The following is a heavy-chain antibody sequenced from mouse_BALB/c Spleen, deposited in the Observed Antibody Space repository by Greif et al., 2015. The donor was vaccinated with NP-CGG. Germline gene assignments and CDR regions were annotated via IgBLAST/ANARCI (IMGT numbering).Heavy chain of an antibody. V-gene: IGHV5-17*02. CDR3: ARPYDYDGFAY. CDR1: GFTFSSFG. CDR2: ISSGSSTI. J-gene: IGHJ3*01. Sequence: EVMLVESGGGLVQPGGSRKLSCAASGFTFSSFGMHWVRQAPEKGLEWVAYISSGSSTIYYADTVKGRFTISRDNPKNTLFLQMTSLRSEDTAMYYCARPYDYDGFAYWGQGTLVTVSA. D-gene: IGHD2-4*01.